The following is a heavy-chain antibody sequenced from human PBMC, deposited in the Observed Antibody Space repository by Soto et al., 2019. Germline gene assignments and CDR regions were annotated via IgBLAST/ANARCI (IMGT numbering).Heavy chain of an antibody. CDR2: ISSSSSYI. J-gene: IGHJ6*03. CDR1: GFTFSSYS. CDR3: ARDSSPNPSPSRYYYYMDV. V-gene: IGHV3-21*01. Sequence: GGSLRLSCAASGFTFSSYSMNWVRQAPGKGLEWVSSISSSSSYINYADSVKGRFTISRDNAKNSLYLQMNSLRAEDTAVYYCARDSSPNPSPSRYYYYMDVWGKGTTVTVSS.